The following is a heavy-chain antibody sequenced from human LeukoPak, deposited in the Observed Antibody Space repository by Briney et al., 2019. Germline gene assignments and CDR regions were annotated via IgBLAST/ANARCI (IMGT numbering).Heavy chain of an antibody. J-gene: IGHJ6*03. CDR1: SGSISNYD. V-gene: IGHV4-4*07. D-gene: IGHD3-9*01. CDR3: ARDLYYDILTGYRLGVYYYYMDV. CDR2: IYTSGST. Sequence: SETLSLTCTVSSGSISNYDWSWIRQPAGKGLEWIGRIYTSGSTNYNPSLKSRVTMSVDTSKNQFSLKLSSVTAADTAVYYCARDLYYDILTGYRLGVYYYYMDVWGKGTTVTISS.